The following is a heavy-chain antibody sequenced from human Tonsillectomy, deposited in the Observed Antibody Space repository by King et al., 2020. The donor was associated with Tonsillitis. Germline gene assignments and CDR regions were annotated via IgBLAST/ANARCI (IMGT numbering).Heavy chain of an antibody. CDR1: GFIFSNSG. CDR2: IRYDGNTK. J-gene: IGHJ6*02. Sequence: LQLVQSGGGVVQPGGSLRLSCAASGFIFSNSGLHWVRQAPGKGLEWVAFIRYDGNTKYYADSVKGRFTISRDNSKNTLYLQMNSLRAEDTAVYYCVKAPDYDILTGRYYYGMDVWGQGTTVTVSS. CDR3: VKAPDYDILTGRYYYGMDV. D-gene: IGHD3-9*01. V-gene: IGHV3-30*02.